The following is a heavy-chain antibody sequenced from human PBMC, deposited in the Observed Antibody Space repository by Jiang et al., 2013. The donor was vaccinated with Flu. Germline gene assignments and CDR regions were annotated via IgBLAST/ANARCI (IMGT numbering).Heavy chain of an antibody. CDR3: ARPDSSGWHGAGAFNI. V-gene: IGHV4-39*01. CDR1: GGSITSSSYY. Sequence: GSGLVKPSETLSLTCTVSGGSITSSSYYWGWIRQPPGKGLEWIGNIYYSGGTTYYNPSLKSRVTISVDTSKNQFSLKLSSVTAADTAVYFCARPDSSGWHGAGAFNIWGQGTTVTVSS. J-gene: IGHJ3*02. CDR2: IYYSGGTT. D-gene: IGHD6-19*01.